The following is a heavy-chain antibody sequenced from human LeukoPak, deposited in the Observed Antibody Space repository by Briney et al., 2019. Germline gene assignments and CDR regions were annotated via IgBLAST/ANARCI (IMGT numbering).Heavy chain of an antibody. CDR2: IGYDGRFK. Sequence: SVGSLRLSCAPSGFTFNNYPMHWVHQAPGKGLEWVAVIGYDGRFKFNLDSVNGRLTISRDDSKNTLYLQMNSLRPDDTALYYCARDPKMGSPDYFDYWGQGTLVTVST. V-gene: IGHV3-30*04. D-gene: IGHD3-10*01. J-gene: IGHJ4*02. CDR3: ARDPKMGSPDYFDY. CDR1: GFTFNNYP.